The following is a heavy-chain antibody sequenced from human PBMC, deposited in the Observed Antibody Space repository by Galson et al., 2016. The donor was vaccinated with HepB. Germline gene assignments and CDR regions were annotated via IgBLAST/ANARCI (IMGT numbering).Heavy chain of an antibody. V-gene: IGHV3-33*01. J-gene: IGHJ4*02. CDR3: ARRFASAEFFDS. Sequence: SLRLSCAASGFPFSTYGMHWVRQAPGKGLEWVAVTYYDGSNENYGDSVKGRFTISRDNSRNTLYLQMNNLRAEDSAVYYCARRFASAEFFDSWGQGTLVTVSS. CDR1: GFPFSTYG. D-gene: IGHD6-13*01. CDR2: TYYDGSNE.